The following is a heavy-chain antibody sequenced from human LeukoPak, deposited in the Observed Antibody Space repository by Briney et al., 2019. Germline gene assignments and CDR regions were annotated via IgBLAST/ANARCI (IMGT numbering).Heavy chain of an antibody. CDR3: ARGIAAAGWDY. V-gene: IGHV1-18*01. J-gene: IGHJ4*02. Sequence: EASVKVSCEASGYTFTSYGISWVRQAPGQGLERMGWISAYNGNTNYAQKLQGRVTMTTDTSTSTAYMELRSLRSDDTAVYYCARGIAAAGWDYWGQGTLVTVSS. CDR1: GYTFTSYG. D-gene: IGHD6-13*01. CDR2: ISAYNGNT.